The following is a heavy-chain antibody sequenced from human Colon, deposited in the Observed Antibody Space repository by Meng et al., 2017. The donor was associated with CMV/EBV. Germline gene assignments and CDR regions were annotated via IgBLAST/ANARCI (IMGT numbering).Heavy chain of an antibody. CDR3: ARRREYYDILTGYSPYYFDY. CDR2: IYHSGST. CDR1: GYSISSGYY. D-gene: IGHD3-9*01. Sequence: SETLSLTCTVSGYSISSGYYWGWIRQPPGKGLEWIGSIYHSGSTYYNPSLKSRVTISVDTSKNQFSLKLSSVTAADTAVYYCARRREYYDILTGYSPYYFDYWGQGTLVTVSS. J-gene: IGHJ4*02. V-gene: IGHV4-38-2*02.